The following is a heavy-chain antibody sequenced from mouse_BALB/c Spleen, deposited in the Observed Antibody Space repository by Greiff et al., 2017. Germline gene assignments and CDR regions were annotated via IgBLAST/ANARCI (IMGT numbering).Heavy chain of an antibody. CDR2: ISSGGSYT. CDR3: ARDDGRGAMDY. J-gene: IGHJ4*01. D-gene: IGHD2-3*01. CDR1: GFTFSSYA. Sequence: EVTLVESGGGLVKPGGSLKLSCAASGFTFSSYAMSWVRQSPEKRLEWVAEISSGGSYTYYPDTVPGRFTISRDNAKNTLYLEMSSLRSEDTAMYYCARDDGRGAMDYWGQGTSVTVSS. V-gene: IGHV5-9-4*01.